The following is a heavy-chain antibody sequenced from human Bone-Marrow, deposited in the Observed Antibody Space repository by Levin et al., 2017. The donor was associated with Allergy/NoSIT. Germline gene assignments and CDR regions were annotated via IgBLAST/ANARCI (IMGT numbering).Heavy chain of an antibody. CDR2: ITSSADTI. J-gene: IGHJ4*02. CDR1: GFSFTDYY. Sequence: GGSLRLSCAASGFSFTDYYMAWIRQAPGKGLEWLSYITSSADTIYYADSVKGRFIISRDNAKNSLYLQMNSLRVEDTAVYYCARVSHSSTWTQYYFDYWGQGTLVTVSS. CDR3: ARVSHSSTWTQYYFDY. V-gene: IGHV3-11*01. D-gene: IGHD6-13*01.